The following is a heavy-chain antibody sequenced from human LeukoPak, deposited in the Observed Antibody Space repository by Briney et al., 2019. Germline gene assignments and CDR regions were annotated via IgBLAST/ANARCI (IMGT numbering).Heavy chain of an antibody. CDR3: AGAGGPQYYYYYYMDV. Sequence: PSETLSLTCTVSGGSISSYYWSWIRQPPGKGLEWIGYIYYSGSTNYNPSLKRRVTISVDTAKNQFSLKLSSVTAADTAVYYCAGAGGPQYYYYYYMDVWGKGTTVTVSS. V-gene: IGHV4-59*01. CDR2: IYYSGST. CDR1: GGSISSYY. J-gene: IGHJ6*03.